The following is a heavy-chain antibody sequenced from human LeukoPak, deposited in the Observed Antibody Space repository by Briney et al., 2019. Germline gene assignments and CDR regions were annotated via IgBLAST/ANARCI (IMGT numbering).Heavy chain of an antibody. V-gene: IGHV1-2*02. D-gene: IGHD3-10*01. Sequence: GASVKVSCKASGYTFTGYYMHWVRQAPGQGLEWMGWINPNSGGTNYAQKFQGRVTMTRDTSISTVYMELSSLRSEDTAVYYCASGQMVRGVLNWFDPWGQGTLDTVSS. J-gene: IGHJ5*02. CDR1: GYTFTGYY. CDR2: INPNSGGT. CDR3: ASGQMVRGVLNWFDP.